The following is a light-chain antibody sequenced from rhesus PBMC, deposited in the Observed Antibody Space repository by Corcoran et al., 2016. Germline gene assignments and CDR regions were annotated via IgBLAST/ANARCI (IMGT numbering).Light chain of an antibody. CDR3: SSYAGSNPLYI. V-gene: IGLV2-32*02. CDR1: SSDIGTYSY. CDR2: EVI. Sequence: AALTQPRSVSGSPGQSVTISCTGTSSDIGTYSYVSWYQQHPGTAPKLMIYEVIKRPSGVSDRFSGSKSGNTASLTISGLQAEDEADYYCSSYAGSNPLYIFGAGTRLTVL. J-gene: IGLJ1*01.